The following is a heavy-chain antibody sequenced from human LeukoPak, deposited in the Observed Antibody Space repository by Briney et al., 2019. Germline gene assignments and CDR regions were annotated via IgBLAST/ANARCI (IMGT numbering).Heavy chain of an antibody. V-gene: IGHV4-34*01. D-gene: IGHD3-22*01. CDR2: INHSGSS. J-gene: IGHJ3*02. Sequence: SETLSLTCGVHGGSFSGYYWTWIRQPPGKGLEWIGDINHSGSSNYNPSLKSRVTISVDTSKNQFSLKLSSVTAADTAVYYCARATYYYDSSGYFGAFDIWGQGTMVTVSS. CDR3: ARATYYYDSSGYFGAFDI. CDR1: GGSFSGYY.